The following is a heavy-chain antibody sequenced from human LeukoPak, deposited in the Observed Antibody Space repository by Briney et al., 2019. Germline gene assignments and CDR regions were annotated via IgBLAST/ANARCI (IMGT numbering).Heavy chain of an antibody. D-gene: IGHD2-2*01. J-gene: IGHJ4*02. CDR1: GYTFTSYA. CDR3: ARGPRYCSSTSCYVSDY. CDR2: INAGNGNT. Sequence: ASVKVSCKASGYTFTSYAMHWVRQAPGQRLEWMGWINAGNGNTKYSQKFQGRVTITRDTSASTAYMELSSLRSEDTAVYYCARGPRYCSSTSCYVSDYWGRGTLVTVSS. V-gene: IGHV1-3*01.